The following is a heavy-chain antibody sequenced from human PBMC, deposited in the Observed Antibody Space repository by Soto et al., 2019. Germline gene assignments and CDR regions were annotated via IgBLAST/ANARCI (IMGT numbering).Heavy chain of an antibody. CDR3: AREGGAAPGARREWYLDL. Sequence: QVHLVQSGAEVKKPGASVTVSCKTSGYTLTDYYMHWVRQAPGQGLEWMAWINPHTGDTGIAERFKGRVTMTRDTSTNTAHMGLTSLTSVDTVIYYCAREGGAAPGARREWYLDLWGRGALVTVSS. V-gene: IGHV1-2*02. CDR2: INPHTGDT. CDR1: GYTLTDYY. D-gene: IGHD6-25*01. J-gene: IGHJ2*01.